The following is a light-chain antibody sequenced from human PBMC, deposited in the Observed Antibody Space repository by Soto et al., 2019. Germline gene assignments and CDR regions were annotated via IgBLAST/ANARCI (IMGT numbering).Light chain of an antibody. Sequence: QSVLKHPPSVSGAQGQRVTISCTGSSSNIGAGRDVHWYQQLPGTAPRLLIYGNNNRPSGVPDRFSASKSGTSASLAITGLQAEDEADFYCQSFDSSLSAYVFGTGTKVTVL. V-gene: IGLV1-40*01. CDR2: GNN. CDR3: QSFDSSLSAYV. J-gene: IGLJ1*01. CDR1: SSNIGAGRD.